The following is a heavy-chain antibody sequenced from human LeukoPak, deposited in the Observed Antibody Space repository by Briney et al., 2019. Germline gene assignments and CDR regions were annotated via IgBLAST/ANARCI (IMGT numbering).Heavy chain of an antibody. CDR2: INHSGST. V-gene: IGHV4-34*01. Sequence: SETLSLTCAVYGGSFSGYYWSWIRQPPGKGLEWIGEINHSGSTNYNPSLKSRVTISVDTSKNQFSLKLSSVTAADTAVYYCARHPVRILRVYAFDIWGQGTMVTVSS. J-gene: IGHJ3*02. CDR3: ARHPVRILRVYAFDI. D-gene: IGHD2-8*01. CDR1: GGSFSGYY.